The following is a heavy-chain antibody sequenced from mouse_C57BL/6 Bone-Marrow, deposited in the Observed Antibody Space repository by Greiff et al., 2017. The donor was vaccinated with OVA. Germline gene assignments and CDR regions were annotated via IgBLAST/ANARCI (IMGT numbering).Heavy chain of an antibody. CDR2: IDPANGNT. J-gene: IGHJ2*01. D-gene: IGHD1-1*01. Sequence: EVQLVESVAELVRPGASVKLSCTASGFNIKNTYMHWVKQRPEQGLEWIGRIDPANGNTKYAPKFQGKATITADTSSNTAYLQLSSLTSEDTAIYYCARRTTVVGAPFDYWGQGTTLTVSS. CDR3: ARRTTVVGAPFDY. V-gene: IGHV14-3*01. CDR1: GFNIKNTY.